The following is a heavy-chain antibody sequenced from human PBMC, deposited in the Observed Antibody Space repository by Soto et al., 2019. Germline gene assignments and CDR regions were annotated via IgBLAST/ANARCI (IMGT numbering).Heavy chain of an antibody. Sequence: SETLSLTCTVSGGSIRSGDYYWSWIRQPPGKGLEWIGYIYYSGTTYYNPSLKSRVTISVDTSKNQFSLKLSSVTAADTAVYYCARAPLVGSKGGWFAPWGRGTLVTSSP. V-gene: IGHV4-30-4*01. CDR2: IYYSGTT. J-gene: IGHJ5*02. CDR3: ARAPLVGSKGGWFAP. D-gene: IGHD1-26*01. CDR1: GGSIRSGDYY.